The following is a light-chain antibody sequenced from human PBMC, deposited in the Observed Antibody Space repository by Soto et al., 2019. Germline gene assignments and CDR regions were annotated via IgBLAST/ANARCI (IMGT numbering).Light chain of an antibody. CDR3: ATWDDRLNGLV. Sequence: SVLTPPPSTSGTPGQRVTISCSGSSSNIGSNTVNWYLQPPGTAPKLLLYTDNQRPSGGPDLISGSRSGSSASLASSGPQSEDEADYYCATWDDRLNGLVFGGGTKLTVL. CDR2: TDN. V-gene: IGLV1-44*01. CDR1: SSNIGSNT. J-gene: IGLJ2*01.